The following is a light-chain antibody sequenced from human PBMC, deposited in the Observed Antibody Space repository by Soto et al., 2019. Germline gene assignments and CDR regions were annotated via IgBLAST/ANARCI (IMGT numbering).Light chain of an antibody. CDR1: QSVSRNY. J-gene: IGKJ4*01. CDR3: QQYGSTPLT. CDR2: GAS. Sequence: EIGLTQSPGTLSLSPGGRATLSCRASQSVSRNYVAWYQQKPGQAPRLLIYGASSRASGIPDRFSGSGSGADFTLSITRLEPEDFALYYCQQYGSTPLTFGGGTQVEIK. V-gene: IGKV3-20*01.